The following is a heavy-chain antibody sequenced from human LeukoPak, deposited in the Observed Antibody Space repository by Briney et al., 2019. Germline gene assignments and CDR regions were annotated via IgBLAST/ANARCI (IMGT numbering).Heavy chain of an antibody. CDR2: INPSGGST. V-gene: IGHV1-46*01. CDR1: GYTFTSYY. CDR3: ARGTTTVTTRSYWYFDL. J-gene: IGHJ2*01. Sequence: ASVKVSCKASGYTFTSYYMHWVRQAPGQGLEWMGIINPSGGSTSYAQKFQGRVTMTRDTSTSTVYMELSSLRSDDTAVYYCARGTTTVTTRSYWYFDLWGRGTLVTVSS. D-gene: IGHD4-17*01.